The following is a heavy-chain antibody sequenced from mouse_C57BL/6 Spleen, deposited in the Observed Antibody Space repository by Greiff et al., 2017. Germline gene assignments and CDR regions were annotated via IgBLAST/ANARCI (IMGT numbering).Heavy chain of an antibody. V-gene: IGHV1-74*01. CDR2: IHPSDSDT. Sequence: QVQLQQPGAELVKPGASVKVSCKASGYTFTSYWMHWVKQRPGQGLEWIGRIHPSDSDTNYNQKFKGKATLTVDKSSSTAYMQLSSLTSEDSAVYYCAIRKDYGSGPAWFAYWGQGTLVTVSA. J-gene: IGHJ3*01. CDR3: AIRKDYGSGPAWFAY. CDR1: GYTFTSYW. D-gene: IGHD3-2*02.